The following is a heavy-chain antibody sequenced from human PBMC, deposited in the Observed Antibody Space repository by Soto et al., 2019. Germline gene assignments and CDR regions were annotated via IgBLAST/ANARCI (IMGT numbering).Heavy chain of an antibody. CDR3: ARVFPEYCSRGGCSGRTWFDP. CDR1: GFTFSNYG. Sequence: GGSLRLSCAASGFTFSNYGMHWVRQAPGKGLEWVAVIWYDGSNQYYADSVKGRFTISRDNSKNTLYLQMNTLRDEDTAVYYCARVFPEYCSRGGCSGRTWFDPWGQGTLVTVSS. J-gene: IGHJ5*02. D-gene: IGHD2-15*01. V-gene: IGHV3-33*01. CDR2: IWYDGSNQ.